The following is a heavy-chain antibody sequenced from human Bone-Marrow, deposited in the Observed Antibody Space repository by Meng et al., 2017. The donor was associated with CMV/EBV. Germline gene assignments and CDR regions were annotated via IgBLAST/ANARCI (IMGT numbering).Heavy chain of an antibody. CDR2: INPNSGGT. V-gene: IGHV1-2*02. D-gene: IGHD6-13*01. CDR1: GYTFTGYY. J-gene: IGHJ5*02. Sequence: ASEKVSCKASGYTFTGYYMHWVRQAPGQGLEWIGWINPNSGGTNYAQKFQGRVTMTRDTSISTAYMELSRLRSDDTAVYYCAREDSSWGFAPWGQGTLVTVSS. CDR3: AREDSSWGFAP.